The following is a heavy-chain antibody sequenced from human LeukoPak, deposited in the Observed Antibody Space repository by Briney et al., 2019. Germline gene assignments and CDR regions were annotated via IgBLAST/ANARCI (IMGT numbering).Heavy chain of an antibody. V-gene: IGHV1-18*01. CDR2: ISAYNGNT. J-gene: IGHJ4*02. CDR3: AKMVRGVLYYFDY. CDR1: GYTFTSYG. D-gene: IGHD3-10*01. Sequence: GASVKVSCKASGYTFTSYGISWGRQAPGQGREGMGWISAYNGNTNYAQKLQGRVTITTDISTSTAYMELRSLRSDDTAVYYCAKMVRGVLYYFDYWGQGTLVTVSS.